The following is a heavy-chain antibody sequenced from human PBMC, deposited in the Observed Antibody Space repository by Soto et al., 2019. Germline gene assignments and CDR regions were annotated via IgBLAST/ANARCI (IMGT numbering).Heavy chain of an antibody. D-gene: IGHD6-19*01. CDR3: ARRKEGSSGWYYAFDI. CDR1: GYSFTSYW. V-gene: IGHV5-51*01. CDR2: IYPGDSDT. Sequence: AWQSLKISCKGSGYSFTSYWIGWVRQMPGKGLKWMGIIYPGDSDTRYSPSFQGQVTISADKSISTAYLQWSSLKASDTAMYYCARRKEGSSGWYYAFDIWGQGTMVTDS. J-gene: IGHJ3*02.